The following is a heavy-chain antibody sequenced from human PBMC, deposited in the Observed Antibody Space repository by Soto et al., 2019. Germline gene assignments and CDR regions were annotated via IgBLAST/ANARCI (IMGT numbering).Heavy chain of an antibody. CDR1: GYTFTSYY. CDR2: INPSGGST. Sequence: ASVKVSCKASGYTFTSYYMHWVRQAPGQGLEWMGIINPSGGSTSYAQKFQGRVTMTRDTSTSTVYMELSSLRSEDTAVYYCASHDDYGDSTLDGGVVVGAPTVIDIPNPLQSLPWG. CDR3: ASHDDYGDSTLDGGVVVGAPTVIDIPNPLQSLP. J-gene: IGHJ5*02. D-gene: IGHD4-17*01. V-gene: IGHV1-46*03.